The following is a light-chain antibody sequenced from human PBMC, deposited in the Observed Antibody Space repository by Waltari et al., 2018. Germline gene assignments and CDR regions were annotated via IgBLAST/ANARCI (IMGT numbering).Light chain of an antibody. Sequence: QSALTQPASVSGSPGQSITISCTGTSSDVGSYNLVSWYHQHPGKAPKLMIYEVSKLPAGGSNRVSGSKSGITAALTISGLQAEYEADYYCGSDAGSSTCVFGGGTKLTVL. J-gene: IGLJ2*01. V-gene: IGLV2-23*02. CDR2: EVS. CDR1: SSDVGSYNL. CDR3: GSDAGSSTCV.